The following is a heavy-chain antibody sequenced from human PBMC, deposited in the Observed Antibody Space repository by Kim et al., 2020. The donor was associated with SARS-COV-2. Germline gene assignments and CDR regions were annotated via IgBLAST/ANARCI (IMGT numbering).Heavy chain of an antibody. J-gene: IGHJ4*02. V-gene: IGHV1-2*02. CDR2: INPNSGGT. CDR1: GYTFTGYY. Sequence: ASVKVSCKASGYTFTGYYMHWVRQAPGQGLEWMGWINPNSGGTNYAQKFQGRVTMTRDTSISTAYMELSRLRSDDTAVYYCARVRQSVGWYAPFDYWGQGTLVTVSS. CDR3: ARVRQSVGWYAPFDY. D-gene: IGHD6-19*01.